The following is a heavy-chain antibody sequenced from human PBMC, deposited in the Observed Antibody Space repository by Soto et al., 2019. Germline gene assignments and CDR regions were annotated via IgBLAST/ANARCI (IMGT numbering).Heavy chain of an antibody. CDR3: ARNTTTVTQIPFDY. D-gene: IGHD4-17*01. V-gene: IGHV1-18*01. CDR2: ISASNGYT. Sequence: QVQLVQSGDEVKKPGASVKVSCRASGYTFGNYGITWVRQAPGQGLEWMGWISASNGYTNYAQNLQGRVTMTKDTSTSTAYMELRSLRSDDTAVYYCARNTTTVTQIPFDYWGQGTLVTVSS. CDR1: GYTFGNYG. J-gene: IGHJ4*02.